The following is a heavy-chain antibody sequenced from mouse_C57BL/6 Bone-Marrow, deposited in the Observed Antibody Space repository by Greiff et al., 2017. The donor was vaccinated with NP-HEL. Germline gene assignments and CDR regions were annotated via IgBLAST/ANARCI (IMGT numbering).Heavy chain of an antibody. Sequence: VQLKESGAELVRPGASVTLSCKASGYTFTDYEMHWVKQTPVHGLEWIGAIDPETGGTAYNQKFKGKAILTADKSSSTAYMELRSLTSEDSAVYYCTITTHTYWGQGTLVTVSA. V-gene: IGHV1-15*01. D-gene: IGHD1-1*01. J-gene: IGHJ3*01. CDR3: TITTHTY. CDR1: GYTFTDYE. CDR2: IDPETGGT.